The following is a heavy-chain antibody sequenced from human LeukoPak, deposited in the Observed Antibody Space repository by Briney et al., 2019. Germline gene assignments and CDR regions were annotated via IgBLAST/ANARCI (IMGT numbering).Heavy chain of an antibody. D-gene: IGHD5-12*01. CDR3: ARALQRLNLFKSDAFDI. Sequence: ASVKVSCKASGYTFTGYYMHWVRQAPGQGLEWMGRINPNSGGTNYAQKFQGRVTMTRDTSISTVYMELSRLRSDDTAVYYCARALQRLNLFKSDAFDIWGQGTMVTVSS. CDR2: INPNSGGT. V-gene: IGHV1-2*06. CDR1: GYTFTGYY. J-gene: IGHJ3*02.